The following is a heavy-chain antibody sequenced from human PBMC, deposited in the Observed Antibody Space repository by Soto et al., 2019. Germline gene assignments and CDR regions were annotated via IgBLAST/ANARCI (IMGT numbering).Heavy chain of an antibody. CDR1: GGSISSYY. D-gene: IGHD3-3*01. Sequence: NPSETLSLTCTVSGGSISSYYWSWIRQPPGKGLEWIGYIYYSGSTNYNPSLKSRVTISVDTSKSQFSLKLSSVTAADTAVYYCARHMDRYDFKSLPDYWGQGTLVTVSS. J-gene: IGHJ4*02. V-gene: IGHV4-59*08. CDR2: IYYSGST. CDR3: ARHMDRYDFKSLPDY.